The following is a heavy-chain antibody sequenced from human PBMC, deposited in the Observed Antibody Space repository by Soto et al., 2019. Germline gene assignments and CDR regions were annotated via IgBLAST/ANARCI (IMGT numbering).Heavy chain of an antibody. CDR2: IDYTGGT. Sequence: PSETLSLTCSVSGASIRDGDYYWSWLLQPPGKGPEWIGIIDYTGGTHYNPTLTGPVSMSVDTSANHFSLKVNFVTAADSAVYYCARVGYGDFGRGYYFDFWGTGIIVTVSS. D-gene: IGHD4-17*01. CDR1: GASIRDGDYY. J-gene: IGHJ4*02. V-gene: IGHV4-30-4*01. CDR3: ARVGYGDFGRGYYFDF.